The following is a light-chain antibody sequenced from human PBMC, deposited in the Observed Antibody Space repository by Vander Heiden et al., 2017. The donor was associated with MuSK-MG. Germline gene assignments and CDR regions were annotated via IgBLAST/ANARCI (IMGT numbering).Light chain of an antibody. CDR1: QGISNS. CDR2: AAS. CDR3: QQQDCTPPKT. Sequence: PMKQSPSSLSASVGDRVTITCRASQGISNSLAGYQQQPGIAPKSLLNAASRWESGGPSRSSGSRSGTDYTRTISSIQTEDFVTDYCQQQDCTPPKTFGQGTKLEIK. J-gene: IGKJ2*01. V-gene: IGKV1-NL1*01.